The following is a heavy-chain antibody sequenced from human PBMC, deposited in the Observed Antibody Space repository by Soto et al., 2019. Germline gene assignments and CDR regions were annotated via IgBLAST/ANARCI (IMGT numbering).Heavy chain of an antibody. CDR3: ATFYYDSSGYYRPLFDY. CDR2: IYYSGST. Sequence: SETLSLTCTVSGGSVSSGSYYWSWIRQPPGKGLEWIGYIYYSGSTNYNPSLKSRVTISVDTSKNQFSLKLSSVTAADTAVYYCATFYYDSSGYYRPLFDYRGQGSLVTVSS. CDR1: GGSVSSGSYY. D-gene: IGHD3-22*01. J-gene: IGHJ4*02. V-gene: IGHV4-61*01.